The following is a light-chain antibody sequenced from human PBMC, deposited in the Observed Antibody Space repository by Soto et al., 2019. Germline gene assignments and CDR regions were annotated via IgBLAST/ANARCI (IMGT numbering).Light chain of an antibody. CDR2: DVS. Sequence: QSALTQPASVSGSPGQSITISCTGTSSDVGGYNYVSWYQQHPGKAPKLMIYDVSTRPSGVSNRFSGSKSANTASLTISGVQAEDEDDYYCSSYTSSSAPVVFGGGTQVTVL. V-gene: IGLV2-14*01. J-gene: IGLJ2*01. CDR3: SSYTSSSAPVV. CDR1: SSDVGGYNY.